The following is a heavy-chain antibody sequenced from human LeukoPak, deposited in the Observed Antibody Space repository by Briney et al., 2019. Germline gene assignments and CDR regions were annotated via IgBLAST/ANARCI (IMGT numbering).Heavy chain of an antibody. CDR2: IYYSGST. V-gene: IGHV4-59*08. D-gene: IGHD6-13*01. J-gene: IGHJ5*02. CDR3: ARATRDSSGWYGGSWFDP. Sequence: PSETLSLTCTVSGGSISSYYWSWIRQPPGKGLEWIGYIYYSGSTNYNPSLKSRVTISVDTSKNQFSLKLSSVTAADTAVYYCARATRDSSGWYGGSWFDPWGQGTLVTVSS. CDR1: GGSISSYY.